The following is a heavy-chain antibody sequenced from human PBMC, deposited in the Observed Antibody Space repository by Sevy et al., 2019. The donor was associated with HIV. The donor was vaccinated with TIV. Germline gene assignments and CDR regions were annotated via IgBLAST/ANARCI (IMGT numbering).Heavy chain of an antibody. D-gene: IGHD4-17*01. Sequence: SETLSLTCTVTGGSISSSYWSWIRQPPGKGLEWIGNIFESGSTNYNPSLKSRVTISLDTSKSHYSLNLNFVTAADTAVYYCACHCAYGDYVPNDPPLDYWGRGILVTVSS. CDR1: GGSISSSY. CDR2: IFESGST. V-gene: IGHV4-59*12. CDR3: ACHCAYGDYVPNDPPLDY. J-gene: IGHJ4*02.